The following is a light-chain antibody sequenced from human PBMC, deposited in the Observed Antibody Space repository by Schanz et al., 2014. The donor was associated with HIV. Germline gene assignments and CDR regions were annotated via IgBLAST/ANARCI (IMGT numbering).Light chain of an antibody. CDR3: QSYDSSLSGSV. J-gene: IGLJ2*01. V-gene: IGLV2-14*01. Sequence: QSALTQPASVSGSPGQSITISCTGTTSDVGGYNYVSWYQQHPDKAPKLMIYDVSNRPSGVSNRFSGSKSGTSDSLAITGLQAEDEADYYCQSYDSSLSGSVFGGGTKLTVL. CDR1: TSDVGGYNY. CDR2: DVS.